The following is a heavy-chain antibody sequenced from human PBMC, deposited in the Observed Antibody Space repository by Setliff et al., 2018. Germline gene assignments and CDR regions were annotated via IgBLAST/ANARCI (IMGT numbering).Heavy chain of an antibody. CDR3: ARGRGSYYYYMDV. J-gene: IGHJ6*03. Sequence: ASVKVSCKASGYTFTGYYMHWVRQAPGQGLEWMGRINPNSGGTNYAQKFQGRVTMTRDTSISAAYMELSRLRSDDTAVYYCARGRGSYYYYMDVWGKGTTVTVSS. CDR2: INPNSGGT. V-gene: IGHV1-2*06. D-gene: IGHD1-26*01. CDR1: GYTFTGYY.